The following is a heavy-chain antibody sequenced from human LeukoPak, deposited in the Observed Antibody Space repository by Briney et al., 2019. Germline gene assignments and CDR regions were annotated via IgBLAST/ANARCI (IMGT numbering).Heavy chain of an antibody. Sequence: GGSLRLSCAASGFTFSNAWMSWVRQAPGKGLEWVGRIKSKTDGGTTDYAAPVKGRFTISRDDSKNTLYLQMNSLKTEDTAVYYCTARVVPYYYYGMDVWGKGTTGTVSS. D-gene: IGHD3-10*01. J-gene: IGHJ6*04. CDR1: GFTFSNAW. CDR3: TARVVPYYYYGMDV. CDR2: IKSKTDGGTT. V-gene: IGHV3-15*01.